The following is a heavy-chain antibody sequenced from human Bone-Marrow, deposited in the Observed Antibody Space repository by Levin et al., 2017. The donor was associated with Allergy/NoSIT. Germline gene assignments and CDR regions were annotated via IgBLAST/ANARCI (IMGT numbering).Heavy chain of an antibody. CDR3: VRVGQGEVRKGIGNQVLVYGMDI. CDR1: NGSISGSSW. Sequence: SETLSLTCTVSNGSISGSSWWSWVRQTPEKGLEWIGEVSHRGNTNFNPSLRSRLTISVDKSKNQFSLHLRSMTAADTAVYSCVRVGQGEVRKGIGNQVLVYGMDIWGRGTTVIVSS. J-gene: IGHJ6*02. D-gene: IGHD1-26*01. CDR2: VSHRGNT. V-gene: IGHV4-4*02.